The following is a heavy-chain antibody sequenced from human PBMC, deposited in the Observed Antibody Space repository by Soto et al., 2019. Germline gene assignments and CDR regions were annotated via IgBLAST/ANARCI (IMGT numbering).Heavy chain of an antibody. CDR3: AHIPGSGQLLYSYYYYMDV. CDR2: IYWDDDK. V-gene: IGHV2-5*02. J-gene: IGHJ6*03. D-gene: IGHD3-10*01. CDR1: GFSLTTSGEA. Sequence: QITLKESGPTLVKPTQTLTLTCTFSGFSLTTSGEAVGWIRQPPGKALEWLALIYWDDDKRSSPSLKSRLTITKDPSKNQVVLTMTTMDPVDTATYYCAHIPGSGQLLYSYYYYMDVWGKGTTVTVSS.